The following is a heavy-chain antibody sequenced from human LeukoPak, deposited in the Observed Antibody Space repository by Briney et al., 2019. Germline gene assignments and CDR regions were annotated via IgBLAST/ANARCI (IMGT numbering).Heavy chain of an antibody. J-gene: IGHJ6*02. CDR2: IIPILGIA. CDR1: GGTFSSYT. Sequence: ASVKVSCKASGGTFSSYTISWVRQAPGQGLEWMRRIIPILGIANYAQKFQGRVTIAADKSTSTAYMELSSLRSEDTAVYYCARGIMITFGGVIVPYYYGMDVWGQGTTVTVSS. V-gene: IGHV1-69*02. D-gene: IGHD3-16*02. CDR3: ARGIMITFGGVIVPYYYGMDV.